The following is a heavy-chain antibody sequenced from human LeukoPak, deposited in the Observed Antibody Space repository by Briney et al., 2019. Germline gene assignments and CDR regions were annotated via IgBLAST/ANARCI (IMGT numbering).Heavy chain of an antibody. CDR3: AAGGVAARYYYYGMDV. V-gene: IGHV1-69*13. CDR1: GGTFSSYA. J-gene: IGHJ6*02. D-gene: IGHD6-6*01. CDR2: IIPIFGTA. Sequence: ASVKVSCKASGGTFSSYAISWVRQAPGQGLEWMGGIIPIFGTANYAQKFQGRVTITADESTSTAYMELSSLRSEDTAVYYCAAGGVAARYYYYGMDVWGQGITVTVSS.